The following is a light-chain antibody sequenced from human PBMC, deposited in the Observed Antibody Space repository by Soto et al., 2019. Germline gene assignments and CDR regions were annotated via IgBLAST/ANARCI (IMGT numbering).Light chain of an antibody. CDR3: QQYNNWPPLT. Sequence: EIVMTQSPATLSVSPGERAPLSCRASQRVSTNLAWYQQKPGQAPRLLIYGASTRATGIPARFSGSGSGSEFTLTISSLQSEDFAVYYCQQYNNWPPLTFGGGTKVEIK. CDR1: QRVSTN. CDR2: GAS. V-gene: IGKV3-15*01. J-gene: IGKJ4*01.